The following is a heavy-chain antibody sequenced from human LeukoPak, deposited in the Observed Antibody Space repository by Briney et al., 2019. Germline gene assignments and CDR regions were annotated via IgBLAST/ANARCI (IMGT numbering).Heavy chain of an antibody. D-gene: IGHD1-26*01. CDR2: INPISGGT. V-gene: IGHV1-2*02. CDR3: ARDDGHYDY. CDR1: GYTFTGYY. J-gene: IGHJ4*02. Sequence: ASVKVSCKASGYTFTGYYVHWVRQAPGQGLEWMGWINPISGGTNYAQNFQGRVTMTRDTSLNTAYMEVSRLRSDDTAVYYCARDDGHYDYWGQGTPVTVSS.